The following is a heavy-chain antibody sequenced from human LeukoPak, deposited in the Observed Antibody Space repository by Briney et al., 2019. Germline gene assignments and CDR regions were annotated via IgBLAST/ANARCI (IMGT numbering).Heavy chain of an antibody. J-gene: IGHJ3*02. CDR3: ARELSQRWLQLADAFDI. CDR2: INPNSGGT. Sequence: ASVKVSCKASGYTFTGYYMHWVRQAPGQGLEWMGWINPNSGGTNYAQKFQGRVTMTRDTSISTAYMELSRLRFDDTAVYYCARELSQRWLQLADAFDIWGQGTMVTVSS. CDR1: GYTFTGYY. V-gene: IGHV1-2*02. D-gene: IGHD5-24*01.